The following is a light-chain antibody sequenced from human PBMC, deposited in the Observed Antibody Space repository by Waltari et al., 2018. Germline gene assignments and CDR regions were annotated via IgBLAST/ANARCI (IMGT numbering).Light chain of an antibody. J-gene: IGKJ1*01. V-gene: IGKV1-39*01. CDR1: QSIRSY. CDR2: AAS. CDR3: QQSYSSPRT. Sequence: DIQMTQSPSSLSASVGDRVTITCRASQSIRSYLNWYQQKPGIAPRLLIYAASSLQSGVPSRFSGSGSGTDFTLTISSLQPEDFGTYYCQQSYSSPRTFGPGTKVEIK.